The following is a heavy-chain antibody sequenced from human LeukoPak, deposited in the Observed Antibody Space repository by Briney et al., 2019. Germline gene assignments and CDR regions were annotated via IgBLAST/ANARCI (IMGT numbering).Heavy chain of an antibody. CDR2: IIPILGIA. CDR1: GYTFTSYG. Sequence: GASVKVSCKASGYTFTSYGISWVRQAPGQGLEWMGRIIPILGIANYAQKFQGRVTITADKSTSTAYMELSSLRSEDTAVYYCARDPNVSPMDVWGQGTTVTVSS. J-gene: IGHJ6*02. CDR3: ARDPNVSPMDV. V-gene: IGHV1-69*04.